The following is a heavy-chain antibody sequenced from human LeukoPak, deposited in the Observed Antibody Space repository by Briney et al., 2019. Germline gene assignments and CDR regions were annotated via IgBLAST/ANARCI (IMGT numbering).Heavy chain of an antibody. CDR1: GGSISSSY. D-gene: IGHD4-17*01. V-gene: IGHV4-59*01. Sequence: SGTLSHTCTDSGGSISSSYWSWSRHPPGKGLEWIGYSSYSGSTNYHPSLKSRVTMSVDTSKNQFSLKLSSVTAADTAMYYCAREGRQDYVYFDHWGQGSLVTVSS. J-gene: IGHJ4*02. CDR2: SSYSGST. CDR3: AREGRQDYVYFDH.